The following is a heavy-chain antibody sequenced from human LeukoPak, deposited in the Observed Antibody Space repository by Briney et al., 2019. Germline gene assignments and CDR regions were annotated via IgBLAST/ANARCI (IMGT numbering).Heavy chain of an antibody. CDR3: TRRVSTTRWFDP. Sequence: GGSLRLSCAASGFTFSSYSKHWVRQAPGKGLVWVSRIKSDGSTTNYADSVKGRFTISRDNAENTLYLQMNSLRVEDTAVYYCTRRVSTTRWFDPWGQGTLVTVSS. D-gene: IGHD2-15*01. CDR1: GFTFSSYS. V-gene: IGHV3-74*01. CDR2: IKSDGSTT. J-gene: IGHJ5*02.